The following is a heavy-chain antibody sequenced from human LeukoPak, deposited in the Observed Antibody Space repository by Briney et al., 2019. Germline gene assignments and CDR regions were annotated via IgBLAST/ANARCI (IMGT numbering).Heavy chain of an antibody. J-gene: IGHJ3*02. V-gene: IGHV3-20*04. Sequence: GGSLRLSCAASRFTFNDYGMSWVRQAPGKGLEWVSGINWNGGSTGYADSVKGRFTISRDNAKNSLYLQMNSLRAEDTALYYCAKDMVRGVIYAFDIWGQGTMVTVSS. D-gene: IGHD3-10*01. CDR2: INWNGGST. CDR1: RFTFNDYG. CDR3: AKDMVRGVIYAFDI.